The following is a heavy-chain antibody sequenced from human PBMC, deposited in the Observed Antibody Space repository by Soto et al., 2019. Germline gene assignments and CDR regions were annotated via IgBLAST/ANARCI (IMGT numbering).Heavy chain of an antibody. CDR3: ARVGHITNYGMAV. CDR1: GGTLSNYA. CDR2: IIPIFNTA. J-gene: IGHJ6*02. V-gene: IGHV1-69*01. Sequence: QVQLVQSGAEVKKPGSSVKVSCKASGGTLSNYAFTWVRQAPGQGLEWMGGIIPIFNTANYAQKFQGRVTITADESTSTAYMEVNSLRSEDTAVYYCARVGHITNYGMAVWGQGTTVTVSS. D-gene: IGHD1-26*01.